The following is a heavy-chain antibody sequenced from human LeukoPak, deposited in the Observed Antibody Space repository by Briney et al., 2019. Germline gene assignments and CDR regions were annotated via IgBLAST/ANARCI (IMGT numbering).Heavy chain of an antibody. V-gene: IGHV4-59*01. CDR3: ARHDSTGYYH. J-gene: IGHJ5*02. CDR1: GGSISPYY. Sequence: SETLSLTCTVSGGSISPYYWSWIRLPPGKGLEWIGYIYYSGSTNYNPSLKSRVTMSVDTSKNQFSLRLSSVTAADTAVYYCARHDSTGYYHWGQGTLVAVSS. CDR2: IYYSGST. D-gene: IGHD3-22*01.